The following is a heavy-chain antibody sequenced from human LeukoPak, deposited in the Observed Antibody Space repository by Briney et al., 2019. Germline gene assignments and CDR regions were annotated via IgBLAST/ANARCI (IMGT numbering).Heavy chain of an antibody. CDR3: ASRTYYYDSSGYSFDY. Sequence: SETLSLTCAVYGGSFSGYYWSWIRRPPGKGLEWIGEINHSGSTNYNPSLKSRVTISVDTSKNQFSLKLSSMTAADTAVYYCASRTYYYDSSGYSFDYWGQGTLVTVSS. V-gene: IGHV4-34*01. CDR2: INHSGST. CDR1: GGSFSGYY. D-gene: IGHD3-22*01. J-gene: IGHJ4*02.